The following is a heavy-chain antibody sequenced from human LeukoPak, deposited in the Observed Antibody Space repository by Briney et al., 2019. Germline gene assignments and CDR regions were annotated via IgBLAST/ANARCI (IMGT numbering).Heavy chain of an antibody. V-gene: IGHV3-53*04. CDR2: IYSGGST. J-gene: IGHJ4*02. Sequence: GGSLRLSCAASGFTFSSYAMSWVRQAPGKGLEWVSVIYSGGSTYYADSVKGRFTISRHNSKNTLYLQMNSLRAEDTAVYYCARWEYGSGSSAYWGQGTLVTVSS. CDR1: GFTFSSYA. CDR3: ARWEYGSGSSAY. D-gene: IGHD3-10*01.